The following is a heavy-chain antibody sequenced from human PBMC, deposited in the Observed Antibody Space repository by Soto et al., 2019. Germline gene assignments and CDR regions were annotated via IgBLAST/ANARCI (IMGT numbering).Heavy chain of an antibody. J-gene: IGHJ6*02. CDR3: ARGETYLGV. D-gene: IGHD3-16*01. CDR2: IIPIFGSR. CDR1: RDAFSNYA. Sequence: QVQLVQSGAEVRKPGSSVKVSCKASRDAFSNYAFNWVRQAPGQGLDWMGCIIPIFGSRNYAENFQGRVTITADESTSTAYMELRSLRFEDTAVYYCARGETYLGVWGQGTTVTVSS. V-gene: IGHV1-69*01.